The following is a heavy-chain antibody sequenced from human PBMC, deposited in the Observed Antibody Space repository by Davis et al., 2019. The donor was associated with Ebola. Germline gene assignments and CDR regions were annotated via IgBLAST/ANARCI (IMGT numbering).Heavy chain of an antibody. D-gene: IGHD3-16*01. Sequence: SETLSLTCAVYGGSFSGYSWTWIRQPPGKGLEWIGEIIHSGSTNYNPSLKSRVTISVDTSKNQFSLKLSSVTAADTAVYYCAVVPGGGYYFDYWGQGTLVTVSS. CDR1: GGSFSGYS. J-gene: IGHJ4*02. CDR3: AVVPGGGYYFDY. V-gene: IGHV4-34*12. CDR2: IIHSGST.